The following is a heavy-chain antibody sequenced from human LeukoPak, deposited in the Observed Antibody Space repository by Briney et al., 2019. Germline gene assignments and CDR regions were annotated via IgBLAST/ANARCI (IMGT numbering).Heavy chain of an antibody. J-gene: IGHJ6*02. CDR2: IYYSGST. Sequence: SETLSLTCSVSGGSISTYYWSWIRQPPGKGLEWIGYIYYSGSTNYNPSLKSRVIISVDTSKNQFSLDLTSVTAADSAVYFCARSYSNFYYGMDVWGHGTTVTVSS. D-gene: IGHD4-11*01. V-gene: IGHV4-59*01. CDR3: ARSYSNFYYGMDV. CDR1: GGSISTYY.